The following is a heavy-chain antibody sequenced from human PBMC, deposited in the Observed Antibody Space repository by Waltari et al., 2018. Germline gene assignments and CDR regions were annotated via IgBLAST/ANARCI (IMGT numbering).Heavy chain of an antibody. CDR1: GASTSRYS. J-gene: IGHJ6*03. D-gene: IGHD6-13*01. Sequence: QVQLQESGPGLVKPSEPLSLTCTVSGASTSRYSRRRIRQPAGKGLEWSGRIYTSGTTNYNPSLKSRVTMSEDTSKNQFFLRLSSVTAADTAVYYCARDSSNWSSYYYYYMDVWGKGTTVTVSS. V-gene: IGHV4-4*07. CDR2: IYTSGTT. CDR3: ARDSSNWSSYYYYYMDV.